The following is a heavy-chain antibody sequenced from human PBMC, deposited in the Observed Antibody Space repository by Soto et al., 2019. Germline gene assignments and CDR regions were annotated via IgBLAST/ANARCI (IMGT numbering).Heavy chain of an antibody. D-gene: IGHD1-1*01. Sequence: GGSLRLSCAASGFTFSNAWMSWVRQAPGKGLEWVGHIKSKTDGGTTDYAAPVKGRFTISRDDSKNTLYLQMNSLKTEDTAVYYCTTDRILERRVVDYWGQGTLVTVSS. CDR2: IKSKTDGGTT. CDR3: TTDRILERRVVDY. J-gene: IGHJ4*02. V-gene: IGHV3-15*01. CDR1: GFTFSNAW.